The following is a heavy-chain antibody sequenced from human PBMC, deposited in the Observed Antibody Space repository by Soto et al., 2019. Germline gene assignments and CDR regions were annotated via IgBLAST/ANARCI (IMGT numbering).Heavy chain of an antibody. V-gene: IGHV1-69*13. J-gene: IGHJ4*02. D-gene: IGHD5-18*01. Sequence: SVQVSCQASGGTFISYAISWVRQAPGQGLEWMGGIIPIFGTANYAQKFQGRVTITADESTSTAYMELSSLRSEDTAVYYCARYSYGLSLFDYWGQGTLVTVSS. CDR2: IIPIFGTA. CDR1: GGTFISYA. CDR3: ARYSYGLSLFDY.